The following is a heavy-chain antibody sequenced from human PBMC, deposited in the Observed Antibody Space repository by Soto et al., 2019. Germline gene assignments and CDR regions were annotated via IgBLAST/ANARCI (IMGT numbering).Heavy chain of an antibody. V-gene: IGHV3-23*01. J-gene: IGHJ4*02. D-gene: IGHD3-22*01. CDR2: ISGSGGST. CDR3: AKDRPLRITMIVVVNYFDY. CDR1: GFTFSSYA. Sequence: VQLLESGGGLVQPGGSLRLSCAASGFTFSSYAMSWVRQAPGKGLEWVSAISGSGGSTYYADSVKGRFTISRDNSKNTLYLQMNSLRAEDTAVYYCAKDRPLRITMIVVVNYFDYWGQGTLVTVSS.